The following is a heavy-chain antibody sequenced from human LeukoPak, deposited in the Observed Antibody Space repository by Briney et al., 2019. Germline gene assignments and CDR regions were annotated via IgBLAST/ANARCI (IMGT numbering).Heavy chain of an antibody. CDR1: GFTFSSYA. J-gene: IGHJ4*02. D-gene: IGHD6-19*01. Sequence: GGSLRLSCAASGFTFSSYAMSWVRQAPGKGLEWVSAISGSGGSTYYADSVKGRFIISRDNSKNTLYLQMNSLRVEDTAFYYCAKDNRRHYTSGPNPDSLHWGQGALVTVSS. V-gene: IGHV3-23*01. CDR2: ISGSGGST. CDR3: AKDNRRHYTSGPNPDSLH.